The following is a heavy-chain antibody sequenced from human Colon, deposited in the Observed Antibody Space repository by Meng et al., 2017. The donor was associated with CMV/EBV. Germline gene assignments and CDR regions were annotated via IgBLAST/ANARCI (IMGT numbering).Heavy chain of an antibody. V-gene: IGHV4-39*01. J-gene: IGHJ3*02. Sequence: GSLRLSYTVSGGSISSSDYFWGWIRQPPGKGLEWIGSIYYSGTTFYNPALKSRVTSSVDTSKNQFSMKLSSVTAADTAVYYCARPGYSGYGDAFEIWGQGALVTVSS. CDR1: GGSISSSDYF. CDR3: ARPGYSGYGDAFEI. D-gene: IGHD5-12*01. CDR2: IYYSGTT.